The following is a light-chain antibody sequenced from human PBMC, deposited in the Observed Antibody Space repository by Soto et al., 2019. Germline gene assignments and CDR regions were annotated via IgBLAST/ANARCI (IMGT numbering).Light chain of an antibody. J-gene: IGKJ1*01. CDR3: QQSYSTTWT. CDR1: QSISSY. Sequence: IHMTQSPSSLSASVGNSVTIICRASQSISSYLNWYQQKLGKAPKLLIYAASSLQSGVPSRFSGSGYETDFTLTISSLQTEDFATYSCQQSYSTTWTFGQGTKVDIK. CDR2: AAS. V-gene: IGKV1-39*01.